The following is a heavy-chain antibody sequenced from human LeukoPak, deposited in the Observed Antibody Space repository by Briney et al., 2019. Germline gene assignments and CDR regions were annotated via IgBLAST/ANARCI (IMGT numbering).Heavy chain of an antibody. Sequence: ASVKVSCKASGYTFTGYYMHWVRQAPGQGLEWMGWINPNSGGTNYAQKFQSRVTMTRDTSISTAYMELSRLRSDDTAVYYCARRARYSSSWYPLDYWGQGTLVTVSS. CDR3: ARRARYSSSWYPLDY. CDR1: GYTFTGYY. J-gene: IGHJ4*02. D-gene: IGHD6-13*01. CDR2: INPNSGGT. V-gene: IGHV1-2*02.